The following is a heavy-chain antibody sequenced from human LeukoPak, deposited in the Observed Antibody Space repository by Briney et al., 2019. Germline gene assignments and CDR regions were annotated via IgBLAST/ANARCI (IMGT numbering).Heavy chain of an antibody. Sequence: GGSLRLSCAAPGFTFSSYSMNWVRQAPGKGLEWVSSISSSSSYIYYADSVKGRFTISRDNAKNSLYLQMNSLRAEDTAVYYCARDMRLRAFDIWGQGTMVTVSS. CDR1: GFTFSSYS. J-gene: IGHJ3*02. V-gene: IGHV3-21*01. CDR2: ISSSSSYI. CDR3: ARDMRLRAFDI. D-gene: IGHD2-2*01.